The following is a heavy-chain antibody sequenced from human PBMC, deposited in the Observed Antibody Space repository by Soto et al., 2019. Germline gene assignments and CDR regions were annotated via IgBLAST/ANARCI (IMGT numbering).Heavy chain of an antibody. V-gene: IGHV4-59*01. D-gene: IGHD5-12*01. J-gene: IGHJ3*02. CDR2: IYYSGST. CDR3: ARDSPSGEYSGYDLSTDAFDI. CDR1: CGSISSYY. Sequence: SETLSLTCTVSCGSISSYYWSWIRQPPGKGLEWIGYIYYSGSTNYNPSLKSRVTISVDTSKNQFSLKLSSVTAADTAVYYCARDSPSGEYSGYDLSTDAFDIWGQGTMVTVSS.